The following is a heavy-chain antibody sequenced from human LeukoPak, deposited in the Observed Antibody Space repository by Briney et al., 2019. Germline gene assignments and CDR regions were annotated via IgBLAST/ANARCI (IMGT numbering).Heavy chain of an antibody. V-gene: IGHV1-46*01. CDR1: GYTFTSYY. Sequence: GASVKVSCKASGYTFTSYYMHWVRQAPGQGLEWMGIINPSGGSTSYAQKFQGRVTMTRDTSTSTVYMELSSLRSEDTAVYYCASGEPGIAAAGTLDYWGQGTLVTVSS. CDR3: ASGEPGIAAAGTLDY. CDR2: INPSGGST. D-gene: IGHD6-13*01. J-gene: IGHJ4*02.